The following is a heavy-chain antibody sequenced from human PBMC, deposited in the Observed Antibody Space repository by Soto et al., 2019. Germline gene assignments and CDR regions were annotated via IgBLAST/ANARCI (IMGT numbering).Heavy chain of an antibody. Sequence: GASVKVSCKASGGTFTNYAFSWVRQAPGQGLEWLGGIIPIFGTADYAQKFQGRVTITADEPTSTVHMELSSLRSDDTAVYYCGSWLNEGGIGGNYYYGMDVWGQGPTVTVS. CDR1: GGTFTNYA. J-gene: IGHJ6*02. V-gene: IGHV1-69*13. CDR3: GSWLNEGGIGGNYYYGMDV. D-gene: IGHD1-1*01. CDR2: IIPIFGTA.